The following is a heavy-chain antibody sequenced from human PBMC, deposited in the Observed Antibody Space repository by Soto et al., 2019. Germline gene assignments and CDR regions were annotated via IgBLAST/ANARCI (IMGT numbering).Heavy chain of an antibody. V-gene: IGHV3-30-3*01. CDR1: GFTFSSYA. CDR3: ARLYYYDSSGSDAFDI. D-gene: IGHD3-22*01. Sequence: PGGSLRLSCAASGFTFSSYAMHWVRQAPGKGLEWVAVISYDGSNKYYADSVKGRFTISRDNSKNTLYLQMNSLRAEDTAVYYCARLYYYDSSGSDAFDIWGQGTMVTVSS. J-gene: IGHJ3*02. CDR2: ISYDGSNK.